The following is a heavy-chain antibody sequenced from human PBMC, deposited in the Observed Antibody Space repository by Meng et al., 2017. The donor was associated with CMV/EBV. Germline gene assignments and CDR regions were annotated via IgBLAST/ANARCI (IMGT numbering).Heavy chain of an antibody. CDR1: GFTFSSYW. CDR2: ILYDGSTQ. D-gene: IGHD3-22*01. CDR3: AKVPHYSDGPRDTFNI. V-gene: IGHV3-30*02. J-gene: IGHJ3*02. Sequence: GESLKISCAASGFTFSSYWMSWVRQSPGKGLEWVAFILYDGSTQYYADSVKGRFTISRDNSKNTLFLQMNSLRPEDTGVYYCAKVPHYSDGPRDTFNIWGQGTLVTVSS.